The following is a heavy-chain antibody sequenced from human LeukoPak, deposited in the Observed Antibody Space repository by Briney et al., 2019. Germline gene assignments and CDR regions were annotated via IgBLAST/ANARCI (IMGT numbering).Heavy chain of an antibody. V-gene: IGHV3-30*02. CDR3: AKDLELTMIRGVFQY. D-gene: IGHD3-10*01. Sequence: GGSLRLSCAASGFTFGSYGMHWVRQAPGKELEWVAFIRYDGKTKNYADSVQGRFTISRDNSKNTLFLQMNSLRAEDTAVYFCAKDLELTMIRGVFQYWGQGTLVTVSS. J-gene: IGHJ4*02. CDR2: IRYDGKTK. CDR1: GFTFGSYG.